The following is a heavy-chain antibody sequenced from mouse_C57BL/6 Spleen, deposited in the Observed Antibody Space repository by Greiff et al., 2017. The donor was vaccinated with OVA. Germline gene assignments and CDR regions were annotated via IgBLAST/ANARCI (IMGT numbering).Heavy chain of an antibody. CDR2: IYPGNSDT. Sequence: EVQLQQSGTVLARPGASVKMSCKTSVYTFTSYWMHWVKQRPGQGLEWIGAIYPGNSDTSYNQKFKGKAKLTAVTSASTAYMELSSLTNEDSAVYYCTHYSNFFYWGQGTLVTVSA. D-gene: IGHD2-5*01. CDR3: THYSNFFY. V-gene: IGHV1-5*01. J-gene: IGHJ3*01. CDR1: VYTFTSYW.